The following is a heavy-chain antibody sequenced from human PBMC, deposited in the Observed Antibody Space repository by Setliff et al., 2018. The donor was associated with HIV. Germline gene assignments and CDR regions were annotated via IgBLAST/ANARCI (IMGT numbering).Heavy chain of an antibody. CDR1: GGAFSSYA. J-gene: IGHJ4*02. Sequence: SVKVSCKASGGAFSSYALSWVRQAPGQGLEWMGGIIPIFGTANYAQKFQGRVTITTDESTSTAHMELSSLRSEDTAVYYCARQTVTVGIPGYFDSWGQGTLVTVSS. V-gene: IGHV1-69*05. CDR3: ARQTVTVGIPGYFDS. CDR2: IIPIFGTA. D-gene: IGHD6-13*01.